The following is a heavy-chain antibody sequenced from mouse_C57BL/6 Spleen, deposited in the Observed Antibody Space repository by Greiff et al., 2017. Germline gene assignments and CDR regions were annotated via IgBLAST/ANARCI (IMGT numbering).Heavy chain of an antibody. Sequence: EVKLVESGPGLVNPSQSLYLSCSVTGYSITSGYYWNWIRRFPGNKLEWMGYISYDGSNNYNPSLKNQITIPRDTSKNQFFLKLNSVTTEDTATYYSARGDYDYDGPMDYWGQGTSVTVSS. J-gene: IGHJ4*01. CDR3: ARGDYDYDGPMDY. V-gene: IGHV3-6*01. CDR1: GYSITSGYY. D-gene: IGHD2-4*01. CDR2: ISYDGSN.